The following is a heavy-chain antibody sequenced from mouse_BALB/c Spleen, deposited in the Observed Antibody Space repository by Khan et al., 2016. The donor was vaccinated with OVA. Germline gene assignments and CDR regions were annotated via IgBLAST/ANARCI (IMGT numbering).Heavy chain of an antibody. J-gene: IGHJ3*01. Sequence: EVELVESGGGLVKPGGSLKLSCAASGFTFSDYYMYWVRQIPEKRLEWVATISDGGSYTYYTDSVKGRFTISRDAAKNNLYLQMNSLKSEDTAIYYCVRGHYGDPFPYWGQGTLVTVSA. CDR2: ISDGGSYT. D-gene: IGHD2-13*01. CDR1: GFTFSDYY. V-gene: IGHV5-4*02. CDR3: VRGHYGDPFPY.